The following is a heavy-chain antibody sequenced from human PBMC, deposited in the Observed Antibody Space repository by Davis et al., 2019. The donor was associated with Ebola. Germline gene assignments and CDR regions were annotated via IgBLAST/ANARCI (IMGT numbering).Heavy chain of an antibody. CDR2: ISFDGSNK. V-gene: IGHV3-30*03. J-gene: IGHJ4*02. Sequence: GESLKISCAASGFTFSSYGMPWVRQAPGKGLEWVSLISFDGSNKYYADSVKGRLTISRDNSNNTLFLQMNSLRAEDTAVYYCARELKTVTYYFDYWGQGTLVTVSS. D-gene: IGHD4-11*01. CDR1: GFTFSSYG. CDR3: ARELKTVTYYFDY.